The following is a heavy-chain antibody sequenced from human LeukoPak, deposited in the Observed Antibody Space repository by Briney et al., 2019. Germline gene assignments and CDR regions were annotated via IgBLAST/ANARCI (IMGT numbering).Heavy chain of an antibody. J-gene: IGHJ4*02. Sequence: GGSLRLSCAASGFTFSSYAMSWVRQAPGKGLEWVSGISWNSGSIGYADSVKGRFTISRDNAKNSLYLQMNSLRAEDTALYYCAKDSGYSYGGDYFDYWGQGTLVTVSS. CDR2: ISWNSGSI. D-gene: IGHD5-18*01. CDR1: GFTFSSYA. CDR3: AKDSGYSYGGDYFDY. V-gene: IGHV3-9*01.